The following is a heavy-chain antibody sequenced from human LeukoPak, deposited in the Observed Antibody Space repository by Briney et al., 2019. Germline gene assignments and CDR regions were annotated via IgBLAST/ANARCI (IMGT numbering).Heavy chain of an antibody. D-gene: IGHD3-10*01. V-gene: IGHV1-2*02. CDR2: INPNSGGT. CDR3: ARAPPITRGPFDP. J-gene: IGHJ5*02. CDR1: GYTFSSYD. Sequence: ASVMVSCKASGYTFSSYDINWVRQATGQGLEWMGWINPNSGGTIYAQKFQGRVTMTRDTSISTVYMELSRLRSDDTAVYYCARAPPITRGPFDPWGQGTLVTVSS.